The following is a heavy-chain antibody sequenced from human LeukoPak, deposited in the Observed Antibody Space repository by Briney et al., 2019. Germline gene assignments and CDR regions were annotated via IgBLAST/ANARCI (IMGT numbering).Heavy chain of an antibody. CDR1: GGSFSGYY. CDR2: INHSGST. V-gene: IGHV4-34*01. D-gene: IGHD3-16*01. J-gene: IGHJ4*02. CDR3: ARGGEDYYLDY. Sequence: SETLSLTCAVYGGSFSGYYWSWIRQPPGKGLEWIGEINHSGSTNYNPSLKSRVTISVDTSKNQFSLKLSSVTAADTAVYFCARGGEDYYLDYWGQGTLVTVSS.